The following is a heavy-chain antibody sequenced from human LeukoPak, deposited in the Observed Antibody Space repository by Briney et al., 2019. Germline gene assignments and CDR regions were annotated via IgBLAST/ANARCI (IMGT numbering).Heavy chain of an antibody. CDR1: GYMFTNYG. D-gene: IGHD2-21*01. CDR3: ARAFPTFVVVIALEY. Sequence: ASVKVSCKASGYMFTNYGIGWVRQAPGQGLEWMGWISVDNSATHYAQKFQGRVTLTADTSTGTAFMELRSLRSDDTAVYFCARAFPTFVVVIALEYWGQGSLVTVSS. CDR2: ISVDNSAT. J-gene: IGHJ4*02. V-gene: IGHV1-18*01.